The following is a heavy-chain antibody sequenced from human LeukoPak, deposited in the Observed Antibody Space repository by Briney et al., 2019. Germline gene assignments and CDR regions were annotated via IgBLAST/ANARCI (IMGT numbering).Heavy chain of an antibody. CDR3: ASWGAGGNS. Sequence: SGGSLRLSCEASGLTLSTYWMNWVRQVPGKGLDWVANINPDGSGKRYVDSVKGRFTIARDNADNSLSLQMNSLRAEDTAVYYCASWGAGGNSWGQGTLVTVSS. J-gene: IGHJ4*02. D-gene: IGHD3-16*01. CDR1: GLTLSTYW. CDR2: INPDGSGK. V-gene: IGHV3-7*01.